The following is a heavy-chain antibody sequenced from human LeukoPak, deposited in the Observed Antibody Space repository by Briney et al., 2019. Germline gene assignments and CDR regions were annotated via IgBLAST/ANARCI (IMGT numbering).Heavy chain of an antibody. CDR2: ITSSSSYI. Sequence: GGSLRLSCAASGFTFSNYSMNWVRQAPGKGLEWVSLITSSSSYIYDADSVEGRFTISRDNAKNSVYLQMNSLRAEDTAVYYCARGSLVHYYGSGSYRNRAGFDYWGQGSLVTVSS. J-gene: IGHJ4*02. CDR3: ARGSLVHYYGSGSYRNRAGFDY. D-gene: IGHD3-10*01. CDR1: GFTFSNYS. V-gene: IGHV3-21*01.